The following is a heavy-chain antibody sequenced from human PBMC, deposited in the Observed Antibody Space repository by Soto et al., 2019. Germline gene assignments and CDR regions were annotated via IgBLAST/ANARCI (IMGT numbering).Heavy chain of an antibody. CDR1: GFTFSSYG. D-gene: IGHD3-16*02. CDR2: IWYDGSNK. J-gene: IGHJ4*02. Sequence: GGSLRLSCAASGFTFSSYGMHWVRQAPGKGLEWVAVIWYDGSNKYYADSVKGRFTISRDNSKNTLYLQMNSLRADDTAVYYCARDTGYDYIWGSYRPLPDYWGQGTLVTVSS. CDR3: ARDTGYDYIWGSYRPLPDY. V-gene: IGHV3-33*01.